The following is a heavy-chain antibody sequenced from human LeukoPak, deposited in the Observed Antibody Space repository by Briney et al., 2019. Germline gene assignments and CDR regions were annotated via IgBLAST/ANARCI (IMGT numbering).Heavy chain of an antibody. V-gene: IGHV4-34*01. D-gene: IGHD5-24*01. CDR3: ARTRWLQSYYYYGMDV. CDR2: INHSGST. J-gene: IGHJ6*02. CDR1: GGSFSGYY. Sequence: SETLSLTCAVYGGSFSGYYWSWIRQPPGKGLEWIGEINHSGSTNYNPSLKSRVTISVDTSKNQFSLKLSSVTAADTAVYYCARTRWLQSYYYYGMDVWGQGTTVTVSS.